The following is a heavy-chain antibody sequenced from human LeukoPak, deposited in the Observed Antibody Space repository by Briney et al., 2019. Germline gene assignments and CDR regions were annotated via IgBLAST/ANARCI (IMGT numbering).Heavy chain of an antibody. CDR3: AKDGPAGDYYDSSGYYTDY. J-gene: IGHJ4*02. V-gene: IGHV3-30*18. Sequence: GGSLRLSCAASGFTFSSYGMHWVRQAPGKGLEWVSVISYDGSNKYYADSVKGRFTISRDNSKNTLYLQMNSLRAEDTAVYYCAKDGPAGDYYDSSGYYTDYWGQGTLVTVSS. D-gene: IGHD3-22*01. CDR1: GFTFSSYG. CDR2: ISYDGSNK.